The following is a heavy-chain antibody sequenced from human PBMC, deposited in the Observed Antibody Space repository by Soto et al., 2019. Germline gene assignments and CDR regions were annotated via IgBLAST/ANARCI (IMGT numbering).Heavy chain of an antibody. CDR1: GFTFSSYG. CDR2: IWYDGSNK. CDR3: ARDAAMVCIYYYGMDV. Sequence: GGSLRLSCAASGFTFSSYGMHWVRQAPGKGLEWAAVIWYDGSNKYYADSVKGRFTISRDNSKNTLYLQMNSLRAEDTAVYYCARDAAMVCIYYYGMDVWGQGTTVTGSS. V-gene: IGHV3-33*01. D-gene: IGHD5-18*01. J-gene: IGHJ6*02.